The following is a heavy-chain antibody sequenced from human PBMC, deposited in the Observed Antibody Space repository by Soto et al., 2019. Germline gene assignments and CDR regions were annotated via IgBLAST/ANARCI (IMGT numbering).Heavy chain of an antibody. CDR2: IYYSGST. CDR1: GGSISSGDYY. J-gene: IGHJ6*02. V-gene: IGHV4-30-4*01. D-gene: IGHD3-3*01. Sequence: SETLSLTCTVSGGSISSGDYYWSWIRQPPGKGLEWIGYIYYSGSTYHNPSLKSRVTISVDTSKNQLSLKLSSVTAADTAVYYCARDNILGILYGGMDVWGQGTTVTVSS. CDR3: ARDNILGILYGGMDV.